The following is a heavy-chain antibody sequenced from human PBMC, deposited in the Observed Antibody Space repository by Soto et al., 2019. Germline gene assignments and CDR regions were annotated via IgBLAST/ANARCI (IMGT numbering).Heavy chain of an antibody. J-gene: IGHJ4*02. V-gene: IGHV4-59*08. CDR3: ATHETWRFDY. Sequence: PSETPSLTCTVSGGSISSYYWSWIRQPPGKGLEWIGYIYYSGSTNYNPSLKSRVTISVDTSKNQFSLKLSSVTAADTAVYYCATHETWRFDYWGQGTLVTVSS. CDR1: GGSISSYY. CDR2: IYYSGST.